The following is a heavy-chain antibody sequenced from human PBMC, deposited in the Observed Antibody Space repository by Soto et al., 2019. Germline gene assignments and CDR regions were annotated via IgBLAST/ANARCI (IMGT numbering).Heavy chain of an antibody. J-gene: IGHJ4*02. V-gene: IGHV3-11*03. CDR2: ISSSSTYT. D-gene: IGHD2-8*01. CDR3: AKWMGFCTYPTCFQPFDY. Sequence: PGGSLRLSCAASGFTFSDYHMSWIRQAPGKGLEWVSYISSSSTYTNYADSVKDRFAISRDNAKNSLYLQMNSLRAEDTAVYYCAKWMGFCTYPTCFQPFDYWGQGTLVTVSS. CDR1: GFTFSDYH.